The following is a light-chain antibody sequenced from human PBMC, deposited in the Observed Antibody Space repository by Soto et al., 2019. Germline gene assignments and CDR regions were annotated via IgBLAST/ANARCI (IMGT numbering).Light chain of an antibody. J-gene: IGLJ1*01. Sequence: QSALTQPASVSGSPGQSITISCTGTNSDVGGYNYVSWYQQYPGKAPKLMIYEVSNRPSGVSHRFSGSKSGDTASLTISGLQAEDEADYYCSSYTTSALYVFGTGTKVTVL. CDR3: SSYTTSALYV. CDR2: EVS. CDR1: NSDVGGYNY. V-gene: IGLV2-14*01.